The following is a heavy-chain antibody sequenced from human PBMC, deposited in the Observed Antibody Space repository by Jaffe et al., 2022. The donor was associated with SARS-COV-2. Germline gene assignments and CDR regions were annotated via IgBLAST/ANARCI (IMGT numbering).Heavy chain of an antibody. CDR1: GFTFSSYG. CDR3: AREPYPKLNYYYYYGMDV. D-gene: IGHD2-2*02. CDR2: IWYDGSNK. V-gene: IGHV3-33*01. J-gene: IGHJ6*02. Sequence: QVQLVESGGGVVQPGRSLRLSCAASGFTFSSYGMHWVRQAPGKGLEWVAVIWYDGSNKYYADSVKGRFTISRDNSKNTLYLQMNSLRAEDTAVYYCAREPYPKLNYYYYYGMDVWGQGTTVTVSS.